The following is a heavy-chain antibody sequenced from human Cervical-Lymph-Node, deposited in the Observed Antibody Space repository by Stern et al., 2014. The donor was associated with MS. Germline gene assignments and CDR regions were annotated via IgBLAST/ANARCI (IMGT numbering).Heavy chain of an antibody. J-gene: IGHJ4*02. CDR3: ARAVSGSLDY. V-gene: IGHV4-31*03. CDR2: IYYSGST. CDR1: GGSISSGGYY. D-gene: IGHD6-19*01. Sequence: VQLLESGPGLVKPSQTLSLTCTVSGGSISSGGYYWSWIRPHPGKGLEWIGYIYYSGSTYYNPSLKSRVTISVDTSENQFSLKLSSVTAADTAVYYCARAVSGSLDYWGQGTLVTVSS.